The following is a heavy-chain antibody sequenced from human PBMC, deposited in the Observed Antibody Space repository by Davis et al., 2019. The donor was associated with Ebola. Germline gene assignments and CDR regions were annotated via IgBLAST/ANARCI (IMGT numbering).Heavy chain of an antibody. J-gene: IGHJ6*04. V-gene: IGHV1-69*13. CDR2: IIPVFGTT. CDR3: ARTYSGSRIIMDV. D-gene: IGHD6-13*01. CDR1: GYTFTSYY. Sequence: AASVKVSCKASGYTFTSYYMHWVRQAPGQGLEWMGGIIPVFGTTDYAARFQGRVTITADESTSTAYMELTSLTSDDTAVYYCARTYSGSRIIMDVWGKGTTVTVSS.